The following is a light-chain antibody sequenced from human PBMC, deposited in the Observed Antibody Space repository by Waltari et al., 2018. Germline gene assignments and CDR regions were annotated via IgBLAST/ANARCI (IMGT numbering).Light chain of an antibody. CDR1: RSVVGSYYL. CDR3: CSYAGSNWV. J-gene: IGLJ3*02. CDR2: EGS. V-gene: IGLV2-23*01. Sequence: QSALTQPASVSGSPGPSITISCTTTRSVVGSYYLVAWYQQHPGRATKLMIYEGSKRPSGVSNRFSGSKSGNTASLTISGLQAEDEADYYCCSYAGSNWVFGGGTKLTVL.